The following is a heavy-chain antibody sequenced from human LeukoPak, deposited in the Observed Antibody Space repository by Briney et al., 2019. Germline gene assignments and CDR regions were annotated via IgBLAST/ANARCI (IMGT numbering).Heavy chain of an antibody. D-gene: IGHD3-22*01. CDR2: ISSSSNTI. CDR1: GFTFSSYN. J-gene: IGHJ4*02. Sequence: GGSLRLSCAASGFTFSSYNMNWVRQAPGKGPEWVSYISSSSNTIYYADSVKGRFTISRDNAKNTLQLQMTSLRVDDTAVYYCSRDFDYDDGGAYPDYWGQGTLVTVSS. CDR3: SRDFDYDDGGAYPDY. V-gene: IGHV3-48*04.